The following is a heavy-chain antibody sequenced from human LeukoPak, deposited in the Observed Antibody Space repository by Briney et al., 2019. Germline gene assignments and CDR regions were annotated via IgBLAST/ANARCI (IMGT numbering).Heavy chain of an antibody. D-gene: IGHD3-22*01. CDR3: ARGFRSSDYYYDSSGDAFDI. Sequence: SETLSLTCTVSGGSISSYYWSWIRQPPGKGLEWIGEIKHSGSTNYNPSLKSRVAISVDRSKNQFSLKLSSVTAADTAVYYCARGFRSSDYYYDSSGDAFDIWGQGTMVTVSS. CDR1: GGSISSYY. V-gene: IGHV4-59*12. CDR2: IKHSGST. J-gene: IGHJ3*02.